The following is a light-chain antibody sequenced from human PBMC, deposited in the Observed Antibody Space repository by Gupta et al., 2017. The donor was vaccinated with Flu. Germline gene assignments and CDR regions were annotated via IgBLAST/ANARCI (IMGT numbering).Light chain of an antibody. J-gene: IGLJ1*01. CDR1: SSDVGAYNY. CDR2: DVT. Sequence: SMTISCTGSSSDVGAYNYVCWYQQHPGKAPKLMLYDVTSRPSGVSNRFSGSKSGNAASMTISGLQAEDEGDYYCSSYAGSSTSVFGTGTKVTVL. V-gene: IGLV2-14*04. CDR3: SSYAGSSTSV.